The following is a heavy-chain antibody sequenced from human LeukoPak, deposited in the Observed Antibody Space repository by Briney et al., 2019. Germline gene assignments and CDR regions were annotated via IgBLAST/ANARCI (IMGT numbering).Heavy chain of an antibody. V-gene: IGHV4-59*01. J-gene: IGHJ5*02. D-gene: IGHD3-10*01. CDR3: ARDDYRGVTNFDP. Sequence: PSEALSLTCTVSGGSISPYFWSWIRQPPGKGLEWIGYISYSGNTNYNPSLKSRVTISVDTAKNQVSLQLTSVTAVDTAVYYCARDDYRGVTNFDPWGQGTLVTVSS. CDR2: ISYSGNT. CDR1: GGSISPYF.